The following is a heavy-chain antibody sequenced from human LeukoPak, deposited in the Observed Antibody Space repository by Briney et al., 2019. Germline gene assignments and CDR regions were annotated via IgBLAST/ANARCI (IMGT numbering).Heavy chain of an antibody. CDR2: IYYSGST. J-gene: IGHJ4*02. CDR1: GGSISSYY. CDR3: ARGRVKWELLSPFDY. D-gene: IGHD1-26*01. Sequence: SETLSLTCTVSGGSISSYYWSWIRQPPGKGLEWIGYIYYSGSTNYNPSLKSRVTISVDTSKNQFSLKLSSVTAADTAVYYCARGRVKWELLSPFDYWGQGTLVTVSS. V-gene: IGHV4-59*12.